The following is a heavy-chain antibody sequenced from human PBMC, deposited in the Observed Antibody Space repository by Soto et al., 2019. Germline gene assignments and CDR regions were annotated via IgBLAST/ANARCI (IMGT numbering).Heavy chain of an antibody. D-gene: IGHD5-18*01. J-gene: IGHJ4*02. CDR2: ISSSGSNI. CDR1: GFTFSSHS. Sequence: GGSLRLSCAASGFTFSSHSMNWVRQAPGKGLEWVSSISSSGSNIYYADSVKGRFTISRDNSKNTVYLQMNSLRAEDTAVYYCANMGRGYSYGSFDYWGQGTLVTVS. CDR3: ANMGRGYSYGSFDY. V-gene: IGHV3-21*04.